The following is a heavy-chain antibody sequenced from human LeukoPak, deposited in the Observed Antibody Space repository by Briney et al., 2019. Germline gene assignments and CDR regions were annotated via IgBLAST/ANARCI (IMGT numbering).Heavy chain of an antibody. Sequence: SQTLSLTCTVSGGSISSGGYYWSWIRQHPGKGLEWIGYIYYSGSTYYNPSLKSRVTISVDTSKNQFSLKLSSVTAADTAVYYCASRSRSYLGDSVVLRPYNWFDPWGQGTLVTVSS. J-gene: IGHJ5*02. CDR3: ASRSRSYLGDSVVLRPYNWFDP. CDR1: GGSISSGGYY. D-gene: IGHD1-26*01. V-gene: IGHV4-31*03. CDR2: IYYSGST.